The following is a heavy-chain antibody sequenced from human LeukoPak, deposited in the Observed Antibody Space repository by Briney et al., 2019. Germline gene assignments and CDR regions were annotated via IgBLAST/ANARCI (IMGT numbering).Heavy chain of an antibody. J-gene: IGHJ4*02. V-gene: IGHV3-23*01. CDR2: ISGSGGST. Sequence: GGSLRLSCAASGFTFSSYAMSWVRQAPGKGVEWVSAISGSGGSTYYADSVKGRFTISRDNSKNTLYLQMNSLRAEDTAVYYCAGGLDYGDYAFDYWGQGTLVTVSS. CDR3: AGGLDYGDYAFDY. CDR1: GFTFSSYA. D-gene: IGHD4-17*01.